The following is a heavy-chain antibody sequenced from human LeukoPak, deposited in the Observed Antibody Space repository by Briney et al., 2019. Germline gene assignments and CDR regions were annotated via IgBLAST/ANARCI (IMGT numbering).Heavy chain of an antibody. Sequence: PGGSLRLSCAASGFTFSSYAMSWVRQAPGKGLEWVSAISGSGGSTYYADSVKGRFTISRDNSKNTLYLQMNSLRAEDTAVYYCAKGSHNSYYYDSSGFDYWGQGTLVTVSS. J-gene: IGHJ4*02. D-gene: IGHD3-22*01. V-gene: IGHV3-23*01. CDR1: GFTFSSYA. CDR2: ISGSGGST. CDR3: AKGSHNSYYYDSSGFDY.